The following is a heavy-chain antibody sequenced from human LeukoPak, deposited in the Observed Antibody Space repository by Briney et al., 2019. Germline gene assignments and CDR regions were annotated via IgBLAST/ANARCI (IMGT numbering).Heavy chain of an antibody. CDR3: ARDLRGDAFDI. CDR1: GGSISSGSYY. J-gene: IGHJ3*02. CDR2: IYTSGGT. Sequence: PSGTLSLTCTVSGGSISSGSYYWSWLRQPAGKGLEWIGRIYTSGGTNYNPSLKSRVTISVDTSKNQFSLKLSSVTAADTAVYYCARDLRGDAFDIWGQGTMVTVSS. V-gene: IGHV4-61*02.